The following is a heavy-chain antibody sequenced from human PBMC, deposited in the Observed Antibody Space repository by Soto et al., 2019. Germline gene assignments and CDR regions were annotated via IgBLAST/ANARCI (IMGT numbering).Heavy chain of an antibody. D-gene: IGHD3-3*01. CDR1: GGSISSGGYY. CDR2: IYYSGST. J-gene: IGHJ4*02. Sequence: SETLSLTCTVSGGSISSGGYYWIWIRQHPGKGLEWIGYIYYSGSTYYNPSLKSRVTISVDTSKNQFSLKLSSVTAADTAVYYXARGIYYDFWSGYPGYFDYWGQGTLVTVSS. CDR3: ARGIYYDFWSGYPGYFDY. V-gene: IGHV4-31*03.